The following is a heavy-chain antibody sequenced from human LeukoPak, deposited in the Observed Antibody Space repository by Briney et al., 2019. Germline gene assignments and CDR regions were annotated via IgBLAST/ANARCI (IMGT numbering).Heavy chain of an antibody. CDR1: GGSISSSSYD. V-gene: IGHV4-39*01. CDR3: ARSYGSGSYENWFDP. D-gene: IGHD3-10*01. CDR2: IYYSGST. Sequence: SETLSLTCTVAGGSISSSSYDWGWIRQPPGKGLEFIGSIYYSGSTYYKPTLKPRVTISVAPYTNQFSLTLSSVTAADTAVYYCARSYGSGSYENWFDPWGQGTLVTVSS. J-gene: IGHJ5*02.